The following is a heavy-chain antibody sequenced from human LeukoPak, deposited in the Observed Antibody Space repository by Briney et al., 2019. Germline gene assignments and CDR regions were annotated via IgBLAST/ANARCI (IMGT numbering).Heavy chain of an antibody. Sequence: GGSLRLSCAASGFTFRNYAMNWVRQAPGKGLEWVSGISGGGGSTYYAESVKDRFTISRDNSMDTLYLQMNSLRVEDTAVYYCARGPILGAAFDIWGQGTMVTVSS. CDR2: ISGGGGST. CDR1: GFTFRNYA. V-gene: IGHV3-23*01. J-gene: IGHJ3*02. CDR3: ARGPILGAAFDI.